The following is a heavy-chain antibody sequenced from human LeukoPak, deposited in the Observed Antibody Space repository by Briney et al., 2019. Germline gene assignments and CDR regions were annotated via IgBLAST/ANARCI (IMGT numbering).Heavy chain of an antibody. V-gene: IGHV4-61*01. CDR3: ARCTPADWFDP. D-gene: IGHD2-2*01. Sequence: SETLSLTCTVSGYSISTGYYWDWIRQPPGQGLEWIGYIYYSGSTNYNPSLKSRVTISVDTSKNQFSLKLSSVTAADTAVYYCARCTPADWFDPWGQGTLVTVSS. J-gene: IGHJ5*02. CDR1: GYSISTGYY. CDR2: IYYSGST.